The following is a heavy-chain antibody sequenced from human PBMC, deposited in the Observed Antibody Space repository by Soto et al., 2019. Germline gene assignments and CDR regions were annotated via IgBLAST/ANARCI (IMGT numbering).Heavy chain of an antibody. CDR2: INHSGST. V-gene: IGHV4-34*01. J-gene: IGHJ4*02. Sequence: PSETLSLTCAVYGGSFSGYYWSWIRQPPGKGLEWIGEINHSGSTNYNPSLKSRVTISVDTSKNQFSLKLSSVTAADTAVYYCARLPGRYDYVWGSYRSPRQGWGQGTLVPVSS. D-gene: IGHD3-16*02. CDR3: ARLPGRYDYVWGSYRSPRQG. CDR1: GGSFSGYY.